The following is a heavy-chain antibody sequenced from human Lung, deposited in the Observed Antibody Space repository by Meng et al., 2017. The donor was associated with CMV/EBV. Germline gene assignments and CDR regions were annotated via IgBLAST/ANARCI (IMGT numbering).Heavy chain of an antibody. J-gene: IGHJ6*02. CDR3: ARIFPSDYYKYDMDV. CDR2: ISYGGST. Sequence: LXCTVSGASISINTYFWDWIRQPPGKGLEWIGSISYGGSTYYNSSLKSRVSISLDTSKSQLTLKLSSVTAADTAVYYCARIFPSDYYKYDMDVCGQGTTVTVSS. D-gene: IGHD3-3*01. V-gene: IGHV4-39*06. CDR1: GASISINTYF.